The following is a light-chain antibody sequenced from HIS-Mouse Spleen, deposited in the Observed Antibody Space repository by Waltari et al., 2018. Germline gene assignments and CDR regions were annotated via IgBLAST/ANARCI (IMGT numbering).Light chain of an antibody. J-gene: IGLJ2*01. CDR2: EGS. Sequence: QSALTQPASVSGSPGQSITISCTGTSSDVGSYNLVSWYQQHPGKAPKLKIYEGSKRPSGVSNRCSGAKSGNTASLTISGLQAEDEADYYCCSYAGSSTFVVFGGGTKLTVL. CDR1: SSDVGSYNL. V-gene: IGLV2-23*01. CDR3: CSYAGSSTFVV.